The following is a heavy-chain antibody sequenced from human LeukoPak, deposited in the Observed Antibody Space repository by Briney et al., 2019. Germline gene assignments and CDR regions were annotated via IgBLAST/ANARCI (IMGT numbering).Heavy chain of an antibody. CDR1: GYTFTSYD. CDR3: ARVRVEGYDILTGYSYYYYYMDV. V-gene: IGHV1-8*01. CDR2: MNPNSGNT. J-gene: IGHJ6*03. D-gene: IGHD3-9*01. Sequence: ASVKVSCKASGYTFTSYDINWVRQATGQGLEWMGWMNPNSGNTGYAQKFQGRVTMTRNTSISTAYMELSSLRSEDTAVYYCARVRVEGYDILTGYSYYYYYMDVWGKGTTVTVSS.